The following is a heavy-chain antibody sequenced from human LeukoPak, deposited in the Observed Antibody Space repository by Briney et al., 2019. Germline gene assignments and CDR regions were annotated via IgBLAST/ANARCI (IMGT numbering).Heavy chain of an antibody. CDR1: GFTFSSYG. J-gene: IGHJ3*02. CDR2: IRYDGGNK. Sequence: GESLRLSCAASGFTFSSYGMHWVRQAPGKGLEWVAFIRYDGGNKYYADSVKGRFTISRDNSKNTLYLQMNSLRAEDAAVYYCANEYSKGDIWGQGTMVTVSS. CDR3: ANEYSKGDI. D-gene: IGHD4-11*01. V-gene: IGHV3-30*02.